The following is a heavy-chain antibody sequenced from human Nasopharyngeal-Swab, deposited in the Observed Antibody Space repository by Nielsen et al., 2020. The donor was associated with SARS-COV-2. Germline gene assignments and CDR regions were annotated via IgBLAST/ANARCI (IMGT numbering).Heavy chain of an antibody. CDR2: IIPIFGTS. CDR3: ATTGSYKFDY. CDR1: GGISSSYA. V-gene: IGHV1-69*06. Sequence: SVKASCKASGGISSSYAISWARQAPGRGLEWMGGIIPIFGTSNYAQKFQGRVTITADKSTSTAYMELSSLRSEDTAVYYCATTGSYKFDYWGQGTLVTVSS. J-gene: IGHJ4*02. D-gene: IGHD1-26*01.